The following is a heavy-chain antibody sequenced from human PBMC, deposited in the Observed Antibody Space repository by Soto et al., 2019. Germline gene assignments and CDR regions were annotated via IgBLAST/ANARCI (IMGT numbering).Heavy chain of an antibody. CDR1: GGTFNTYA. CDR2: ISPMFGAA. V-gene: IGHV1-69*19. D-gene: IGHD3-22*01. CDR3: AREVQVNTPAVVY. J-gene: IGHJ4*02. Sequence: QVQLVQSGAEMKKPGSSVKVSCQSSGGTFNTYAMNWVRQAPGQGPEWMGDISPMFGAANYAPKFQGRVTSTAAESTGTSYLQLRSLTSEDTALYFCAREVQVNTPAVVYWGQGTLVNVSS.